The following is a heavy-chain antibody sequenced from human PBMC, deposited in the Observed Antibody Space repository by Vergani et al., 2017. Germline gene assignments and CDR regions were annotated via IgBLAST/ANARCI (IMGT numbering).Heavy chain of an antibody. J-gene: IGHJ4*02. CDR3: AKEGHPLSPWFALYFDY. Sequence: QVQLVESGEGVVQPGRSLRLSCAASAFTFSSYGMHWVRQAPGKGLEWVAIISYDGSNKYYADSVKGRFTISRDNSKNTLYLQMNSLRAEDTAVYYCAKEGHPLSPWFALYFDYWGQGTLVTVSS. V-gene: IGHV3-30*18. CDR2: ISYDGSNK. D-gene: IGHD3-9*01. CDR1: AFTFSSYG.